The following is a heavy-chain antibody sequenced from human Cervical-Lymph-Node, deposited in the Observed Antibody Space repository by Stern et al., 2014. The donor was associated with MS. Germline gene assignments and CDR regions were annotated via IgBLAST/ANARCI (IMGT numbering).Heavy chain of an antibody. Sequence: QMQLVQSGPEVKKPGSSLKVSCRASGGTFSNSAINWVRQAPGQGLEWMGGIIPIFGRPNYAQKFHGRVTIIADKSTDTTYMELTTLTYEDTAVYYCARDLKDWGQGTLVTVSS. CDR2: IIPIFGRP. V-gene: IGHV1-69*06. J-gene: IGHJ4*02. CDR1: GGTFSNSA. CDR3: ARDLKD.